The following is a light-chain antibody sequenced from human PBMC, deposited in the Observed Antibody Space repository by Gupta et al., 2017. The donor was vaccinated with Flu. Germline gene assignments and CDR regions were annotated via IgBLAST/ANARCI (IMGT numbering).Light chain of an antibody. J-gene: IGLJ1*01. Sequence: QSALTQPASVSGSPGQSLTISCTGTSSDVGGYNYVSWYQQHPGKAPKLIIYEVSNRPSGVSNRFSGSKSGNTASLTISGLQAEDEADYYCSSYTSSSTLPYVFGTGTKVTVL. CDR1: SSDVGGYNY. CDR3: SSYTSSSTLPYV. V-gene: IGLV2-14*01. CDR2: EVS.